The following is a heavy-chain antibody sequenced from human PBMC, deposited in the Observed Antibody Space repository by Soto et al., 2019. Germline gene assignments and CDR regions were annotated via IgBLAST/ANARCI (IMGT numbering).Heavy chain of an antibody. CDR1: GYTFTGYY. J-gene: IGHJ5*02. Sequence: ASVKVSCNASGYTFTGYYMHWVRQAPGQGLEWMGWINPNSGGTNYAQKFQGRVTMTRDTSISTAYMELSRLRSDDTAVYYCAREHCSSTSCYFWFDPWGQGTLVTVSS. CDR2: INPNSGGT. D-gene: IGHD2-2*01. CDR3: AREHCSSTSCYFWFDP. V-gene: IGHV1-2*02.